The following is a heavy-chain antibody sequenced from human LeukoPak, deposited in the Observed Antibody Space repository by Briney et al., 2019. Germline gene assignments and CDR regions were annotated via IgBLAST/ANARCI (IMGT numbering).Heavy chain of an antibody. CDR2: ISSTSSTI. CDR3: ARGDWASNFDY. V-gene: IGHV3-48*01. CDR1: GFTFSSYN. D-gene: IGHD3-9*01. J-gene: IGHJ4*02. Sequence: GGSLRLSCAASGFTFSSYNMNWVRQAPGKGLEWLSYISSTSSTIYYADSVKGRLTISRDNAKNSLYLHMNSLRGEDTAVYYCARGDWASNFDYWGQGTLVTVSS.